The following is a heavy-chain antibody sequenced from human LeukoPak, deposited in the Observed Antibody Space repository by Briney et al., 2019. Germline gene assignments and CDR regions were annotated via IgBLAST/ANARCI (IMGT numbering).Heavy chain of an antibody. V-gene: IGHV4-39*01. CDR1: GGSISRSSYY. CDR2: LYNTETT. J-gene: IGHJ4*02. CDR3: ARHPTLPSGGNFDY. Sequence: PSETLSLTCSVSGGSISRSSYYWGWIRQPPGKGLEWIGSLYNTETTYYNPSLQSRVTISVDTSKNQLSLKLSSVTAADTAVYYCARHPTLPSGGNFDYWGQGTLVTVSS. D-gene: IGHD1-14*01.